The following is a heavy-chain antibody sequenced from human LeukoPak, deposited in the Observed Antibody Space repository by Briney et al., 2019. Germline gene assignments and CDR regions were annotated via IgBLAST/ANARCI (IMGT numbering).Heavy chain of an antibody. J-gene: IGHJ4*02. CDR3: ARGVDIVATPPFDY. V-gene: IGHV1-18*01. Sequence: GASVKVSCKASGYTFTSYGLSWVRQAPGQGLEWMGWISAYNGNTNYAQKLQGRVTMTTDTSTSTAYMELRSLRSDDTAVYYCARGVDIVATPPFDYWGQGTLVTVSS. CDR2: ISAYNGNT. CDR1: GYTFTSYG. D-gene: IGHD5-12*01.